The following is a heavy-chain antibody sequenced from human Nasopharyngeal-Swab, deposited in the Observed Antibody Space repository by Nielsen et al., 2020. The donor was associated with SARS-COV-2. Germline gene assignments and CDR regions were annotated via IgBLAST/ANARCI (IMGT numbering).Heavy chain of an antibody. CDR3: ARGHYDSSGYSGLGY. CDR1: GDTFSSYA. V-gene: IGHV1-69*13. J-gene: IGHJ4*02. CDR2: IIPIFGTA. D-gene: IGHD3-22*01. Sequence: SVKVSCKASGDTFSSYAISWVRQAPGQGLEWMGGIIPIFGTANYAQKFQGRVTITADESTSTAYMELSSLRSEDTAVYYCARGHYDSSGYSGLGYWGQGTLVTVCS.